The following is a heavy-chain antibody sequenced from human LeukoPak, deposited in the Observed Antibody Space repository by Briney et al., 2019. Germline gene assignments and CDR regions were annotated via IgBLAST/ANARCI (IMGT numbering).Heavy chain of an antibody. CDR3: ARDHWGIVENGYDYFYYDMDV. V-gene: IGHV1-69*05. CDR2: VIPIYGTP. Sequence: SVKVSFKASGGSFITSGFSWVRQAPGQGLEWMGGVIPIYGTPSYAQKFQGRVTITTDESTSTAYMELSSLRSEDTAVYYCARDHWGIVENGYDYFYYDMDVWGQGTTVTVSS. J-gene: IGHJ6*02. CDR1: GGSFITSG. D-gene: IGHD7-27*01.